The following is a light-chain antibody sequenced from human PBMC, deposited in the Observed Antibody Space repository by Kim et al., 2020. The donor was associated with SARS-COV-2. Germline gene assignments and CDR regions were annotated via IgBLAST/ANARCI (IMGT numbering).Light chain of an antibody. CDR2: AAS. V-gene: IGKV1-17*03. CDR3: LQHNSYPLT. CDR1: QSISNY. Sequence: ASVGDRVTITWRDSQSISNYLAWFQQKPGQVPKRLIYAASSLQSGVPSRCSGSGSGTEFTLTTSRLQPEDFATYYCLQHNSYPLTFGGGTKVDIK. J-gene: IGKJ4*01.